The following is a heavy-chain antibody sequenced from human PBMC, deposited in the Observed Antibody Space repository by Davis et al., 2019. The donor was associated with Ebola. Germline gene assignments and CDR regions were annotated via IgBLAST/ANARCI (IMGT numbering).Heavy chain of an antibody. V-gene: IGHV1-46*01. CDR2: INPSGDDT. D-gene: IGHD4-11*01. CDR1: GFTFTNYY. J-gene: IGHJ4*02. CDR3: ARGHNYAHEY. Sequence: ASVKVSCKASGFTFTNYYMHWVRQAPGQGLEWMGIINPSGDDTAYAQKFQGRVTVTRVTSTSTVYMELSSLRSEDTAVYYCARGHNYAHEYWGQGTLVTVSS.